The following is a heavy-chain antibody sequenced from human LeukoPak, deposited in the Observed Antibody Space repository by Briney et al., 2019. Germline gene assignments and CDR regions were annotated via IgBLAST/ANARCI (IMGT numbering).Heavy chain of an antibody. V-gene: IGHV4-34*01. CDR1: GGSFSGYY. Sequence: SETLSLTCAVYGGSFSGYYWSWIRQPPGKGLEWIGEISHSGSTNYNPSLKSRVTISVDTSKNQFSLKLSSVTAADTAVYYCARGIDGYNQVYFDYWGQGTLVTVSS. CDR2: ISHSGST. CDR3: ARGIDGYNQVYFDY. J-gene: IGHJ4*02. D-gene: IGHD5-24*01.